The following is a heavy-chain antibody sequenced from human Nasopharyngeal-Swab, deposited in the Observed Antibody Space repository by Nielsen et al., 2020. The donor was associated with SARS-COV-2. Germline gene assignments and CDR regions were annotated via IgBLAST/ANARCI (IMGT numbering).Heavy chain of an antibody. CDR1: GFTFSSYA. Sequence: GESLKISCAASGFTFSSYAMSWVRQAPGKGLEWVSAISGSGGSTYYADSVKGRFTISRDNSKNSLYLQMNSLRTEDTALYYCATTVAAPTLDYWGQGTLVTVSS. D-gene: IGHD6-19*01. V-gene: IGHV3-23*01. CDR2: ISGSGGST. CDR3: ATTVAAPTLDY. J-gene: IGHJ4*02.